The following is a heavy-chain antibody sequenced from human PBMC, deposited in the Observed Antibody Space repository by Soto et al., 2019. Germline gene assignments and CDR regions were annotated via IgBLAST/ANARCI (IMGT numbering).Heavy chain of an antibody. J-gene: IGHJ6*02. Sequence: GESLKISCKGSGYSFTSYWIGWVRQMPGKGLELMGTIYPGDSDTRYSPSFQGQVTISADKSISTAYLQWSSLKASDTAMYYCARTAAAGKYYYGMDVWGQGTTVTVSS. CDR2: IYPGDSDT. CDR1: GYSFTSYW. D-gene: IGHD6-13*01. CDR3: ARTAAAGKYYYGMDV. V-gene: IGHV5-51*01.